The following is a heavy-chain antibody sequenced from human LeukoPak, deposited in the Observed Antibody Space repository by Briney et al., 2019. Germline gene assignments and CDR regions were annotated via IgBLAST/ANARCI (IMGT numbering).Heavy chain of an antibody. Sequence: GASVKVSCKASGYTFTGYYMHWVRQAPGQGLEWMGWINPNSGGTNYAQKFQGWVTMTRDTSISTAYMELSRLRSDDTAVYYCAREPQETTVTSSLNYGMDVWGQGTTITVSS. V-gene: IGHV1-2*04. J-gene: IGHJ6*02. D-gene: IGHD4-17*01. CDR2: INPNSGGT. CDR3: AREPQETTVTSSLNYGMDV. CDR1: GYTFTGYY.